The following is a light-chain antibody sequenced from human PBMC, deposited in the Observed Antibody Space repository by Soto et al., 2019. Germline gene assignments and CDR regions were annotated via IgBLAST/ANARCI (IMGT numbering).Light chain of an antibody. CDR3: PQYTSYSEA. CDR1: QTISSC. J-gene: IGKJ1*01. Sequence: DIQIPPCPSTLSGSVGDRVTITCRASQTISSCLAWYQQKPGKAPKLLIYKASTLKSGVPSRFSGSGSGTDFTLTISSLQPDDFAPYYSPQYTSYSEAFGQRTYV. CDR2: KAS. V-gene: IGKV1-5*03.